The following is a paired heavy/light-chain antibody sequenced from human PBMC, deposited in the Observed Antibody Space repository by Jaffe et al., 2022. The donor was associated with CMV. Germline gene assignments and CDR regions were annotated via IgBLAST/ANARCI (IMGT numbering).Heavy chain of an antibody. V-gene: IGHV3-48*03. D-gene: IGHD6-6*01. CDR2: ISTSGITI. CDR1: GFTFSSYE. CDR3: ARGPYSSSGGWFDP. J-gene: IGHJ5*02. Sequence: EVQLVESGGDLVQPGGSLRLSCAASGFTFSSYEMIWVRQAPGKGLEWLSYISTSGITIFYADSVKGRFTISRDNAKNSLYLQMNSLRAEDTAVYYCARGPYSSSGGWFDPWGQGTLVTVSS.
Light chain of an antibody. CDR3: QQRSNWPPFT. CDR1: QSVSSF. CDR2: DAS. Sequence: EIVLTQSPATLSLSPGERATLSCRASQSVSSFLAWYQQKPGQAPRLLIYDASNRATGIPARFSGSGSGTDFTLTISSLEPEDFAVYYCQQRSNWPPFTFGPGTKVDIK. V-gene: IGKV3-11*01. J-gene: IGKJ3*01.